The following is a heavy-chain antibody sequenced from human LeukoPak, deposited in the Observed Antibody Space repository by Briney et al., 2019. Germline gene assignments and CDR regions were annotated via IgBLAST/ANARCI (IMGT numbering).Heavy chain of an antibody. D-gene: IGHD1-26*01. V-gene: IGHV4-39*07. CDR3: ARLRVGANWDP. CDR2: MYYSGST. Sequence: SETLSLTCTVSGGSISSSSYYWGWLRQPPGKGLEWIGSMYYSGSTYYNPSVKSRVTISVDTSKIQFSLKLSSVIAADTAVYSCARLRVGANWDPWGQGTLVTVSS. CDR1: GGSISSSSYY. J-gene: IGHJ5*02.